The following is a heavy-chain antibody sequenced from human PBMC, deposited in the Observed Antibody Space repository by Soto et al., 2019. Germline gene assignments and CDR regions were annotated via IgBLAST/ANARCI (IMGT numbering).Heavy chain of an antibody. V-gene: IGHV3-23*01. Sequence: EVQLLESGGDLVQPGGSLRLSCAASGFTFSTYAMSWVRQAPGKGLEWVSAISGRGDSTYYADSVKGRCTISRDNSKTTMYLQMHSLGADDTAVYYCAKALYDFWSGYSYGLDVWGQGTTVTVSS. CDR2: ISGRGDST. J-gene: IGHJ6*02. D-gene: IGHD3-3*01. CDR3: AKALYDFWSGYSYGLDV. CDR1: GFTFSTYA.